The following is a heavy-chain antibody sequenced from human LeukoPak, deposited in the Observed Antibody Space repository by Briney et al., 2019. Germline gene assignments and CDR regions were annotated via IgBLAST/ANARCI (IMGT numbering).Heavy chain of an antibody. CDR2: INSDGSST. Sequence: PGGSLRLSCAASGFTFSSYWMHWVRHAPGKGLVWVSRINSDGSSTNYADSVKGRFTISRDNAKNTLYLQMNSLRAEDTAVYYCARDSGYSYGFPFDYWGQGTLVTVSS. D-gene: IGHD5-18*01. V-gene: IGHV3-74*01. CDR3: ARDSGYSYGFPFDY. CDR1: GFTFSSYW. J-gene: IGHJ4*02.